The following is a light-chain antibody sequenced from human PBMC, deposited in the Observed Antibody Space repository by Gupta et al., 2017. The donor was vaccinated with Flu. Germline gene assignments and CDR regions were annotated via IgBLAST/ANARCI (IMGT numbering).Light chain of an antibody. Sequence: SSVLTQPPSVSVAPGQTARITCGGNNIGSSGVSWYQQKPGQAPVLVVYDDSDRPSGIPERFSGSNSANTASLCSSRVEAGDEADYYCQVLDSSSDTGVFGGGTKLTVL. V-gene: IGLV3-21*02. CDR3: QVLDSSSDTGV. CDR2: DDS. J-gene: IGLJ3*02. CDR1: NIGSSG.